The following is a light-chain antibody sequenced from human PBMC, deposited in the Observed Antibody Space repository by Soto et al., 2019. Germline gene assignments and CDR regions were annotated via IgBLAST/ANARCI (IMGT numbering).Light chain of an antibody. CDR3: LQYDNLHPIT. CDR1: QDIAKN. J-gene: IGKJ5*01. V-gene: IGKV1-33*01. CDR2: DAS. Sequence: IQMTQSPSSLSASVGDRVTITCQASQDIAKNLNWYQQKPGKAPKLLIYDASSLQTGVPSRFSGNGSATHFTFPIISLQSEDIASYYCLQYDNLHPITFGQGTRLEIK.